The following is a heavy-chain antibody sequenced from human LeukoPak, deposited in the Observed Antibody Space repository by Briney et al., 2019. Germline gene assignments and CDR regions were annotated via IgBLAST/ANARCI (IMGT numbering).Heavy chain of an antibody. Sequence: SVKVSCKASGDTLSNYAISWVRQAPGQGLEWMGGIIPIFGTANYAQKFQGRVTITADESTSTAYMELSSLRSEDTAVYYCARATLSTRITMVRGVINPDYYYYYGMDVWGQGTTVTVSS. D-gene: IGHD3-10*01. J-gene: IGHJ6*02. CDR2: IIPIFGTA. CDR1: GDTLSNYA. CDR3: ARATLSTRITMVRGVINPDYYYYYGMDV. V-gene: IGHV1-69*13.